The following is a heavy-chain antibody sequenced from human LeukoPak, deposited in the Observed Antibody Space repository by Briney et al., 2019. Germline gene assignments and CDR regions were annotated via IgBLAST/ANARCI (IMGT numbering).Heavy chain of an antibody. V-gene: IGHV4-38-2*02. CDR1: GYSISSGYY. J-gene: IGHJ6*03. CDR2: IYHSGRT. Sequence: NPSETLSLTCTVSGYSISSGYYWGWIRQPPGKGLEWIGSIYHSGRTFYNPSLKSRVTISVDTSKNQFSLKLTSVTAADTAVYYCARHLAHDYVWGSYRHLFYYYYYMDVWGKGTTVTVSS. CDR3: ARHLAHDYVWGSYRHLFYYYYYMDV. D-gene: IGHD3-16*02.